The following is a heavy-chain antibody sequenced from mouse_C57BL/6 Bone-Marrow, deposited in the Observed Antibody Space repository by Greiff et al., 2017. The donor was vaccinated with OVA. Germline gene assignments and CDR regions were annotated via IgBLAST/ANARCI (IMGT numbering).Heavy chain of an antibody. V-gene: IGHV1-7*01. D-gene: IGHD2-4*01. Sequence: QVQLQQSGAELAKPGASVKLSCKASGYTFTSYWMHWVKQRPGQGLEWIGYINPSSGYTKYNQKFQDKATLTADKSSSTAYMQLSSLTYEDAAVYYCRRGDYDRAWFAYWGQGTLVTVSA. J-gene: IGHJ3*01. CDR1: GYTFTSYW. CDR3: RRGDYDRAWFAY. CDR2: INPSSGYT.